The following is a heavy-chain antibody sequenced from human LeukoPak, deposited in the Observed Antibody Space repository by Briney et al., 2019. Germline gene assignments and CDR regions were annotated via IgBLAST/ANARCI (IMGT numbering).Heavy chain of an antibody. V-gene: IGHV3-23*01. Sequence: QAGGSLRLSCAVSGFTFSTSPMGWVRQAPGKGLEWVSSIHAGGSDPFCADSVQGRCIISRDNSKNTLFLQLNSLRAEDAAIYFCAKGGHHYNPFYSWGQGTLVTVSS. D-gene: IGHD3-22*01. CDR2: IHAGGSDP. CDR3: AKGGHHYNPFYS. J-gene: IGHJ4*02. CDR1: GFTFSTSP.